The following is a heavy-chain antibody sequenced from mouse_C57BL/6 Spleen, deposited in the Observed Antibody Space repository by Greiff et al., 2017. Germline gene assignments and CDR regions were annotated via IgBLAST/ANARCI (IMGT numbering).Heavy chain of an antibody. CDR3: ARRGELGPIDY. Sequence: EVKLVESGGDLVKPGGSLKLSCAASGFTFSSYGMSWVRQTPDKRLEWVATISSGGSYTYYPDSVKGRFTISRDNAKNTLYLQMSSLKSEDTAMXYCARRGELGPIDYWGQGTTLTVSS. CDR2: ISSGGSYT. V-gene: IGHV5-6*02. J-gene: IGHJ2*01. D-gene: IGHD4-1*01. CDR1: GFTFSSYG.